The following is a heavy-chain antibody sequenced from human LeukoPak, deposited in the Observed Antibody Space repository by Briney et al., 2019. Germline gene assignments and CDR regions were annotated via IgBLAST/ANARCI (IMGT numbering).Heavy chain of an antibody. CDR2: IDHSGST. CDR3: AREDDYYDSSGYDY. Sequence: SETLSLTCAVSVGSFSGYYWSWIRQPPGKGRERMGEIDHSGSTNYNPALKSRVTISVDTSKNQFSLKLSSVTAADTAVYYCAREDDYYDSSGYDYWGQGTLVTVSS. V-gene: IGHV4-34*01. D-gene: IGHD3-22*01. J-gene: IGHJ4*02. CDR1: VGSFSGYY.